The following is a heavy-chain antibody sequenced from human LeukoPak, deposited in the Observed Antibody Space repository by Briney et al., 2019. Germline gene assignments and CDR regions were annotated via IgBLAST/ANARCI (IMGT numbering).Heavy chain of an antibody. CDR3: ARRGGKNYGDYVLYYYYMDV. CDR1: SYTFTSYG. D-gene: IGHD4-17*01. CDR2: ISAYNGNT. Sequence: ASVKVSCKATSYTFTSYGITWVRQAPGQGLEWLGWISAYNGNTNYAQKFQGRVTMTTDTSTSTAYMELRSLRSDDTAVYYCARRGGKNYGDYVLYYYYMDVWGKGTTLTVSS. J-gene: IGHJ6*03. V-gene: IGHV1-18*01.